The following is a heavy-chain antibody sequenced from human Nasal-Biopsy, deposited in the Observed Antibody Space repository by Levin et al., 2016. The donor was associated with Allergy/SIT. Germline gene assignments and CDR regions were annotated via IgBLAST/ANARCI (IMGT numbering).Heavy chain of an antibody. V-gene: IGHV1-18*04. CDR1: GYTFTSHG. J-gene: IGHJ4*02. Sequence: ASVKVSCKASGYTFTSHGISWVRQAPGQGLEWMGWISVYNDNTNYADKFQGRVTMTTDTSTSTAYLELRSLRSDDTAVYYCGRYDYVWDSWRYMLFDHWGQGTLVIASS. D-gene: IGHD3-16*02. CDR3: GRYDYVWDSWRYMLFDH. CDR2: ISVYNDNT.